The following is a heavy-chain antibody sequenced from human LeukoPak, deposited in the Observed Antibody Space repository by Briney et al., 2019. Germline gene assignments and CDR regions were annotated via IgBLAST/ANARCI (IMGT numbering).Heavy chain of an antibody. CDR2: ISYDGSNK. J-gene: IGHJ6*03. CDR3: AKDSWNSLYYYYYVDV. Sequence: GGSLRLSCAASGFTFSSYGMHWVRQAPGKGLEWVAVISYDGSNKYYADSVKGRFTISRDNSKNTLYLQMNSLRAEDTAVYYCAKDSWNSLYYYYYVDVWGKGTTVTVSS. D-gene: IGHD1-7*01. V-gene: IGHV3-30*18. CDR1: GFTFSSYG.